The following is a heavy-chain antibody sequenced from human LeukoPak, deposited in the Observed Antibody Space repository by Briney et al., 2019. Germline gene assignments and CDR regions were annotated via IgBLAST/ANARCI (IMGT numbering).Heavy chain of an antibody. CDR3: AKDGAAMATDY. CDR2: LNWNGDST. J-gene: IGHJ4*02. Sequence: GGSLRLSCAASGFTFDDYGMNWVRQAPGKGLEWVSGLNWNGDSTGYADSVKGRFTISRDNSKNTLYLQMNSLRAEDTAVYYCAKDGAAMATDYWGQGTQVTVSS. V-gene: IGHV3-20*04. D-gene: IGHD5-18*01. CDR1: GFTFDDYG.